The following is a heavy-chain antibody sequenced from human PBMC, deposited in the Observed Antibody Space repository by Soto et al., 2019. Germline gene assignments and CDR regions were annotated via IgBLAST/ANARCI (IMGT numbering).Heavy chain of an antibody. CDR2: ISSSSSYI. CDR1: GFTFSSYS. D-gene: IGHD3-10*01. CDR3: ARDFDSGSGSYHYGMDV. Sequence: GGSLRLSCAASGFTFSSYSMNWVRQAPGKGLEWVSSISSSSSYIYYADSVKGRFTISRDNAKNSLYLQMNSLRAEDTAVYYCARDFDSGSGSYHYGMDVWGQGTTVTVSS. J-gene: IGHJ6*02. V-gene: IGHV3-21*01.